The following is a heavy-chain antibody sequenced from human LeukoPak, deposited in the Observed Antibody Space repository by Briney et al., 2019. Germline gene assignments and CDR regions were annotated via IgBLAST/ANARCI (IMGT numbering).Heavy chain of an antibody. CDR1: GGSFSGHY. V-gene: IGHV4-34*01. CDR3: ARPRYGSGSLDS. Sequence: PSETLSLTCAVYGGSFSGHYWTWIRQPPGKGLEWIGEINHSGSTTYNPSLNSRVTISVDPSKNQFSLRLSSVTAADTAVYYCARPRYGSGSLDSWGQGTLVTVSS. J-gene: IGHJ4*02. CDR2: INHSGST. D-gene: IGHD3-10*01.